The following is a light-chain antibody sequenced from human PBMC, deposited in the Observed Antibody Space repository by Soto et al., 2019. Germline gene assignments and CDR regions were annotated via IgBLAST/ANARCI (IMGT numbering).Light chain of an antibody. CDR1: SSDVGSYNR. V-gene: IGLV2-18*02. Sequence: LTQPPSVSGSPGQSATISCTGTSSDVGSYNRVSWYQQPPGTAPKLMIYEVSNRPSGVPDRFSGSKSGNTASLTISGLQPEDEADYYCNSYTSSNTYVFGKGTKVTVL. CDR3: NSYTSSNTYV. CDR2: EVS. J-gene: IGLJ1*01.